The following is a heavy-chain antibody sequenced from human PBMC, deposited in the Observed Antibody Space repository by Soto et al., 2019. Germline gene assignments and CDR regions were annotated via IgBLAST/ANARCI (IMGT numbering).Heavy chain of an antibody. Sequence: GSLRLSCAASGFTFSTYSMNWVRQAPGKGLEWISYITSSSTTIFYADSVKGRFTISRDNAKNSLYLQMNSLRDEDTSVYYYARDNQIAGSFVPGCQGALVTVSS. D-gene: IGHD6-13*01. CDR1: GFTFSTYS. CDR3: ARDNQIAGSFVP. J-gene: IGHJ5*02. CDR2: ITSSSTTI. V-gene: IGHV3-48*02.